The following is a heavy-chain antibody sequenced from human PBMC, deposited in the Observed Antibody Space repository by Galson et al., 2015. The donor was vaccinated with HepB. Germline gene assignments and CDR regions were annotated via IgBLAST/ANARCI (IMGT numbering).Heavy chain of an antibody. D-gene: IGHD6-13*01. CDR2: LHYSGST. V-gene: IGHV4-39*01. Sequence: ETLSLTCTVSGDSISSGNYYWGWIRQPPGQGLDWIGSLHYSGSTYYNPALKSRLTVSVETSKNQFSLKLTSVTAADTAVYYCARGQYSSSWYFQGFDYWGQGTLVTVSS. CDR3: ARGQYSSSWYFQGFDY. CDR1: GDSISSGNYY. J-gene: IGHJ4*02.